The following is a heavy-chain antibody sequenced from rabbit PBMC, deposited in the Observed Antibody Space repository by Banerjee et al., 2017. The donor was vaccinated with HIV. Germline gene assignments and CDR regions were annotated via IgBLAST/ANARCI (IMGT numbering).Heavy chain of an antibody. V-gene: IGHV1S45*01. CDR2: IVAGSGNT. J-gene: IGHJ4*01. CDR3: ARDLAGAIGWNFNL. D-gene: IGHD4-1*01. Sequence: LVKPEVSLTLPCKASGFSFSNNYVMCWVRQAPRKGLEWIGCIVAGSGNTVYATWAKGRFTISKTSSTTVTLQMTSLTAADTATYFCARDLAGAIGWNFNLWGPGTLVTVS. CDR1: GFSFSNNYV.